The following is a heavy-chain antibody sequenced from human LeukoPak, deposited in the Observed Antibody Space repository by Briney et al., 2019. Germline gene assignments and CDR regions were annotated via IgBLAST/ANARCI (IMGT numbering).Heavy chain of an antibody. D-gene: IGHD3-10*01. Sequence: ASVKVSCKVSGYTLTELSMHWVRQAPGKGLEWMGGFDPEDGETIYAQKFQGRVAMTEDTSTDTAYMELSSLRSEDTAVYYCATKEVRGGFGDYYYYGMDVWGQGTTVTVSS. CDR3: ATKEVRGGFGDYYYYGMDV. CDR2: FDPEDGET. V-gene: IGHV1-24*01. J-gene: IGHJ6*02. CDR1: GYTLTELS.